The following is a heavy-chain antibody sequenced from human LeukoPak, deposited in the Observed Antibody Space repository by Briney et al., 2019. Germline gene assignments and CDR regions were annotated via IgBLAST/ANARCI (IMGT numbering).Heavy chain of an antibody. D-gene: IGHD2-2*01. CDR2: INPNSGGT. CDR3: VSKGYCSSTSCYGFDP. V-gene: IGHV1-2*02. Sequence: ASVKVSCKASGYTFTGYHMHWVRQAPGQGLEWMGWINPNSGGTNYAQKFQGRVTMTRDTSISTAYMELSRLRSDDTAVYYCVSKGYCSSTSCYGFDPWGQGTLVTVSS. J-gene: IGHJ5*02. CDR1: GYTFTGYH.